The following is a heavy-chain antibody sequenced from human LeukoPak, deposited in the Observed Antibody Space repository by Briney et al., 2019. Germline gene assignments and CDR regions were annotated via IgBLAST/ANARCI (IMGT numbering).Heavy chain of an antibody. Sequence: ASVKVSCKASGYTFTSFGITWVRQAPGQGLEWMGWISPYDGNTNYAQNLQGRVTMTTDTSTSTAYMDLRSLRSDDTAVYYCTRTRPTWEGGGFDYWGQGTLVTVSS. CDR1: GYTFTSFG. J-gene: IGHJ4*02. V-gene: IGHV1-18*01. CDR3: TRTRPTWEGGGFDY. D-gene: IGHD1-26*01. CDR2: ISPYDGNT.